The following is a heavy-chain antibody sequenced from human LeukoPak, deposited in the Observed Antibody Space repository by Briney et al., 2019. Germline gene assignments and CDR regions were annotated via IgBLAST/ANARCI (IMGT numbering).Heavy chain of an antibody. CDR2: IYYSGST. CDR1: GGSISGSSYY. D-gene: IGHD5-24*01. CDR3: ARDGYNPIDY. Sequence: SETLSLTCTVSGGSISGSSYYWGWIRQPPGKGLEWIGTIYYSGSTYYNSSLKSRATISVDTSKNQFSLKLTSVTAADTAVYYCARDGYNPIDYWGQGTLVSVSS. J-gene: IGHJ4*02. V-gene: IGHV4-39*02.